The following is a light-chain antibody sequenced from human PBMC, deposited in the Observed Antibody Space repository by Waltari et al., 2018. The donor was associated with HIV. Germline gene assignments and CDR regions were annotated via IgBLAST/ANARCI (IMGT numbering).Light chain of an antibody. CDR3: AAWDDTLNVYV. CDR2: NDD. V-gene: IGLV1-44*01. J-gene: IGLJ1*01. Sequence: QSVLTQPPSVSGAPGQRVTISCSGSGSNIRSNFVHWYQQLPVMAPRVLIYNDDQRPSGVPARFSGAKSGTTASLAISGLQSEDEAEYYCAAWDDTLNVYVFGSGTKVTVL. CDR1: GSNIRSNF.